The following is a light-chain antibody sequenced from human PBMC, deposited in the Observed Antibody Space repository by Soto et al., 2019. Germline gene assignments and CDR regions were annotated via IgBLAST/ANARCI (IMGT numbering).Light chain of an antibody. Sequence: EIVLTQSPGTLSLSAGERATLSCRASQTISSRELAWYQKKPGQAPRLLIYGASNRATGIPDRFSGSGCGXXXXLXISXLXSXDVAVYYCQQYDEIFLSFGGGTKVEIK. CDR2: GAS. V-gene: IGKV3-20*01. CDR1: QTISSRE. CDR3: QQYDEIFLS. J-gene: IGKJ4*01.